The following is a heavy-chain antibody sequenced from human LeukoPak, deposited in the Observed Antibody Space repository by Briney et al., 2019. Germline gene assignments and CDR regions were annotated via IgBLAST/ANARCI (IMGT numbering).Heavy chain of an antibody. CDR2: IWYDGSNK. Sequence: PGRSLRLSCAASGFTFSSYGMHWVRQAPGKGLEWVAVIWYDGSNKYYADSVKGRSTISRDNSKNTLYLQMNSLRAEDTAVYYCARDRYSGYDLGDYWGQGTLVTVSS. D-gene: IGHD5-12*01. J-gene: IGHJ4*02. CDR1: GFTFSSYG. CDR3: ARDRYSGYDLGDY. V-gene: IGHV3-33*01.